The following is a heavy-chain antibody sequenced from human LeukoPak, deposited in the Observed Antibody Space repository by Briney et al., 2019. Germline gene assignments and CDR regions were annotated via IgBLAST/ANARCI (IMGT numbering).Heavy chain of an antibody. D-gene: IGHD2-21*02. CDR1: GYTFTYYW. CDR2: IYPGDYET. V-gene: IGHV5-51*04. J-gene: IGHJ4*02. Sequence: GESLKISCKGSGYTFTYYWIGWVRQMPGKGLEWMGIIYPGDYETRYSPSFQGLVTISVDKPISTAYLQWSSLKASDTAMYYCAIPPGYCGNDCSFDHWGQGTLVTVSS. CDR3: AIPPGYCGNDCSFDH.